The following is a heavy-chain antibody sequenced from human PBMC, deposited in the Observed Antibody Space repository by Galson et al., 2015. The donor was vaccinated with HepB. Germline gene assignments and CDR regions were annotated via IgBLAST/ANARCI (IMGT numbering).Heavy chain of an antibody. CDR2: ISYDGSNK. CDR1: GFTFSSYA. V-gene: IGHV3-30-3*01. D-gene: IGHD1-26*01. CDR3: ARASQKGVGAAGLDAFDI. J-gene: IGHJ3*02. Sequence: SLRLSCAASGFTFSSYAMHWVRQAPGKGLEWVAVISYDGSNKYYADSVKGRFTISRDNSKNTLYLQMNSLRAEDTAVYYCARASQKGVGAAGLDAFDIWGQGTMVTVSS.